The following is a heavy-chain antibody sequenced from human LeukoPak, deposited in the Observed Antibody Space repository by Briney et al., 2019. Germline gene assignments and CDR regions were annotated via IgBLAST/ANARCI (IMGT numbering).Heavy chain of an antibody. D-gene: IGHD3-22*01. CDR1: GFTFSTYT. J-gene: IGHJ4*02. CDR3: ARDPHYYDNSGPDGGY. CDR2: ISDSSRSI. V-gene: IGHV3-48*01. Sequence: GGSLRLSCAASGFTFSTYTMNWVRQAPGKGPEWVSSISDSSRSIYYADSLRGRFTISRDNAKNLLYLQMSSLTAEDTAVYYCARDPHYYDNSGPDGGYWGQGTLVTVSS.